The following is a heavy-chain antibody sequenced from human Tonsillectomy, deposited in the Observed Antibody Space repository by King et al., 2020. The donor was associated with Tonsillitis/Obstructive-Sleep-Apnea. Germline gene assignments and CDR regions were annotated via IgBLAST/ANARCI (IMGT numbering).Heavy chain of an antibody. Sequence: VQLVESGGGLVQPGGALRLSCAASGFTFSSYWMNWVRQAPGKGLEWVANIKQDGSEKNYVDSVKGRFTISRDNAKNSLYLQMSSLGVEDTAVYYCARGADSTGDRWFDPWGQGTLVTVSS. CDR3: ARGADSTGDRWFDP. CDR2: IKQDGSEK. V-gene: IGHV3-7*04. J-gene: IGHJ5*02. D-gene: IGHD3-22*01. CDR1: GFTFSSYW.